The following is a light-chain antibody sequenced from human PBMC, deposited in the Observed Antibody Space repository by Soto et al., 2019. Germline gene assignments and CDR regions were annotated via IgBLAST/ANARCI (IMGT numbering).Light chain of an antibody. J-gene: IGLJ1*01. V-gene: IGLV2-14*01. CDR1: SFDVDDYNS. Sequence: SALTQPASVSGSPGQSITISCTGTSFDVDDYNSVSWYQQPPGKAPKLIIYEVNNRPSGVSNRFSGSNSDNTASLTISGLQAEDEADYYCSLYTTSSTPSYVFGTGTKGTVL. CDR2: EVN. CDR3: SLYTTSSTPSYV.